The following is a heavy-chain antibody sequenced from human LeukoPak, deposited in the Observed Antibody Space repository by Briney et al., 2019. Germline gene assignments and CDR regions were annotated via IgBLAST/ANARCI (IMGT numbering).Heavy chain of an antibody. V-gene: IGHV1-58*02. D-gene: IGHD2-2*01. CDR2: IVVGSGNT. CDR1: GFTCTSSA. J-gene: IGHJ4*02. Sequence: EASVKVSCXASGFTCTSSAMQWVRQARGQRLEWIGWIVVGSGNTNYAQKFQERVTITRDMSTSTAYMELSSLRSEDTAVYYCASYCSSTSCSDYWGQGTLVTVSS. CDR3: ASYCSSTSCSDY.